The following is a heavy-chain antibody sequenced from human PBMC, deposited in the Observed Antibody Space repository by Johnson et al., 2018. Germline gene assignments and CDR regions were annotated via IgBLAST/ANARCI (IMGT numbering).Heavy chain of an antibody. CDR1: RFIFSNYG. J-gene: IGHJ3*01. CDR3: AKDTYAAGSYDPPNAFDL. CDR2: ISSEGNNT. Sequence: QVQLVQAGGGVVQPGRSLRLSCAASRFIFSNYGMHWVRQAPGKGLEWVAVISSEGNNTDYADSVKGRRTISRDNSENTFYLQMNTLRTDDTAVYYCAKDTYAAGSYDPPNAFDLWGQGTMVTVSS. V-gene: IGHV3-30*18. D-gene: IGHD3-10*01.